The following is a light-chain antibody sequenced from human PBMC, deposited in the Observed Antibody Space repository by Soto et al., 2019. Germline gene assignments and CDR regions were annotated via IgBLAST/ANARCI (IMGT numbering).Light chain of an antibody. CDR3: QQYGSSPH. Sequence: EIVLTQSPGTLSLSPGERATLSCRASQSVSSSYLAWYQQKPGQAPRLLIYGASSRATGIPDRFRGSGSGTEFTLTISRLEPEDFAVYYCQQYGSSPHFGQGTRLEIK. J-gene: IGKJ5*01. CDR1: QSVSSSY. V-gene: IGKV3-20*01. CDR2: GAS.